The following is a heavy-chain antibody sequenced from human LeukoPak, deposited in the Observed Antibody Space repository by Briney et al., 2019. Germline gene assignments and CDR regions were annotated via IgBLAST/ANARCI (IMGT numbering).Heavy chain of an antibody. CDR1: GDSISSYY. CDR2: IRYSGST. CDR3: ARDKGYHFDY. Sequence: SETLSLTCTVSGDSISSYYWNWIRQPPGKGLEWIGNIRYSGSTNYNPSLKSRVTISLDTSKNQFPLRLSSVTAADTAVYYCARDKGYHFDYWGQGTLVTVSS. V-gene: IGHV4-59*01. J-gene: IGHJ4*02. D-gene: IGHD6-13*01.